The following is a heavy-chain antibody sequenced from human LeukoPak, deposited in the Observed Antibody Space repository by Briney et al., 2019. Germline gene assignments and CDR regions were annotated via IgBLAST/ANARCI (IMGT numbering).Heavy chain of an antibody. V-gene: IGHV4-30-4*01. CDR1: GGSISSGDYY. J-gene: IGHJ3*02. Sequence: PSQTLSLTCTVSGGSISSGDYYWSWIRQPPGKGLEWIGYIYYSGSTYYNPSLKSRVTISVDTSKNQFSLKLCSVTAADTAVYYCARAGYYDSSGYYYLGAFDIWGQGTMVTVSS. D-gene: IGHD3-22*01. CDR2: IYYSGST. CDR3: ARAGYYDSSGYYYLGAFDI.